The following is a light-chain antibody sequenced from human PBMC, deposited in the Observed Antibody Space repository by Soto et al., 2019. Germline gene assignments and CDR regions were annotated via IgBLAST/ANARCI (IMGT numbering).Light chain of an antibody. CDR2: GAS. CDR1: QSVSNNY. J-gene: IGKJ1*01. V-gene: IGKV3D-20*02. CDR3: QQRSNWPPT. Sequence: EIVLTQSPGTLSLSPGERATLSCRARQSVSNNYLASYHQKPGKAPRPLIYGASNRATGIPARFSGSGSGTDFTLTISRLEPEDFAVYYCQQRSNWPPTFGQGTRWIS.